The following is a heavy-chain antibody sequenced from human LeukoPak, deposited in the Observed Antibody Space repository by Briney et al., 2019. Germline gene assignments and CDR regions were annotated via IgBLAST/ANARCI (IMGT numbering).Heavy chain of an antibody. CDR3: ARVSYSGYDLTLHWFDP. D-gene: IGHD5-12*01. V-gene: IGHV4-59*01. J-gene: IGHJ5*02. Sequence: SETLSLTCTVSGGSINSYYWSWIRQPPGKGLEWIGYISYGGSTNYNPSLKSRVTISLDTSKNQFSLELTSVTAADTAVYYCARVSYSGYDLTLHWFDPWGQGTLVTVSS. CDR1: GGSINSYY. CDR2: ISYGGST.